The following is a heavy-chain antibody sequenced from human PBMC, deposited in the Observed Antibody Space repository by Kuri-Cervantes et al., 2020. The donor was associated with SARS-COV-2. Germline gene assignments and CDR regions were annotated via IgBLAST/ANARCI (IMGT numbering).Heavy chain of an antibody. Sequence: SETLSLTCTVSGGSISSYYWSWIRQPPGKGLEWIGEINHSGSTNYNPSLKSRVTISVDTSKNQFSLKLSSVTAADTAVYYCARNIDFSGDVWGQGTTVTVSS. J-gene: IGHJ6*02. D-gene: IGHD3-3*01. CDR2: INHSGST. CDR1: GGSISSYY. V-gene: IGHV4-34*01. CDR3: ARNIDFSGDV.